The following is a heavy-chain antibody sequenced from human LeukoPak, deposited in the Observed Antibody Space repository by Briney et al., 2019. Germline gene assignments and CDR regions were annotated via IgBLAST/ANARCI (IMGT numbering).Heavy chain of an antibody. J-gene: IGHJ5*02. CDR2: INPNSGGT. Sequence: GASVKVSCKASGYTFTDHYMHWVRQAPGQGLEWMGWINPNSGGTKYAQKFQGRVTLTRDRPISTAYMELSRLRCDDTAVYYCTRSYDFWSGPPFDPWGQGSLVTVSS. CDR3: TRSYDFWSGPPFDP. D-gene: IGHD3-3*01. CDR1: GYTFTDHY. V-gene: IGHV1-2*02.